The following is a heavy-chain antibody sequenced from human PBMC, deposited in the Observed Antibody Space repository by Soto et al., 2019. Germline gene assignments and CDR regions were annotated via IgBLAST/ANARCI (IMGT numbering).Heavy chain of an antibody. CDR3: ARDLSISSTDGPLDP. D-gene: IGHD6-6*01. V-gene: IGHV4-59*01. J-gene: IGHJ5*02. CDR1: GGSINRYD. CDR2: IHYTGST. Sequence: SETLALTCTVSGGSINRYDWTWIRQPPGKGLEWIGNIHYTGSTNYNPSLKSRVTISLGTSKSQFSLKLSSVTAADTAVYYCARDLSISSTDGPLDPWGHGTLVTVS.